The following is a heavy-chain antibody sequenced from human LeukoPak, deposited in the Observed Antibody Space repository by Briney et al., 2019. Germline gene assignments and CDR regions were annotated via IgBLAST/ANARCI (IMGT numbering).Heavy chain of an antibody. J-gene: IGHJ3*02. CDR3: ARWLAQKDIVVVPAAIHDAFDI. V-gene: IGHV4-4*02. CDR2: IYHSGST. CDR1: GGSISSSNW. D-gene: IGHD2-2*01. Sequence: SETLSLTCAVSGGSISSSNWWSWVRQPPGKGLEWIGEIYHSGSTNCNPSLKSRVTISVDKSKNQFSLKLSSVTAADTAVYYCARWLAQKDIVVVPAAIHDAFDIWGQGTMVTVSS.